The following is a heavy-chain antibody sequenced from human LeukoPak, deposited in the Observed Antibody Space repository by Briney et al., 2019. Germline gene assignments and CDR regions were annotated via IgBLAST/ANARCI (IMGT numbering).Heavy chain of an antibody. J-gene: IGHJ6*03. CDR2: IYYSGST. Sequence: PSQTLSLTCTVSGGSISSGGYYWSWIRQHPGKGLEWIGYIYYSGSTYYNPSLKSRITISVDTSKKQFSLNLTSVTAADTAVYYCARPSSRRWPYYYYMDVWGEGTTVTVSS. V-gene: IGHV4-31*03. D-gene: IGHD2-15*01. CDR3: ARPSSRRWPYYYYMDV. CDR1: GGSISSGGYY.